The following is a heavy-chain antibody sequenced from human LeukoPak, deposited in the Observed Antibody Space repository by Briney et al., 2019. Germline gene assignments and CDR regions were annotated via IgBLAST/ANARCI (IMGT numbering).Heavy chain of an antibody. V-gene: IGHV3-23*01. CDR3: AKKPRGVVRGGSNCFDP. CDR2: ISGSGGST. Sequence: GGSLRLSCAASGFTFSSYAMSWVRQAPGKGLEWVSAISGSGGSTYYADSVKGRFTISRDNSKNTLYLQMNSLRAEDTAVYYCAKKPRGVVRGGSNCFDPWGQGTLVTVSS. CDR1: GFTFSSYA. D-gene: IGHD3-3*01. J-gene: IGHJ5*02.